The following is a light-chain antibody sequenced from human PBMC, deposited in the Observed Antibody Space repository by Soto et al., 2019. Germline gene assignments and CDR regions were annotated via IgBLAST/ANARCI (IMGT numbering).Light chain of an antibody. V-gene: IGLV1-40*01. CDR2: GNR. J-gene: IGLJ3*02. CDR1: SSNLGAGYD. Sequence: QSVLTQPPSVSGAPGQRATISCTGNSSNLGAGYDVHWYQQLPGAAPKLVIFGNRNRPSGIPERFSGSKSGTSASLAITGLQAEDAADYCCQAYDYSLTASVFGGGTKVTVL. CDR3: QAYDYSLTASV.